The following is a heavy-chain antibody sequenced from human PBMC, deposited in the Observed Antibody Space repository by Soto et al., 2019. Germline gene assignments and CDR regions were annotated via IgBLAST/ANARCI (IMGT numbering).Heavy chain of an antibody. Sequence: SETLSLTCTVSGGSISSGDYYWSWIRQPPGKGLEWIGYIYYSGSTYYNPSLKSRVTISVDTSKNQFSLKLSSVTAADTAVYYCAREPIYSSSFDYWGQGTLVTSPQ. CDR1: GGSISSGDYY. CDR2: IYYSGST. V-gene: IGHV4-30-4*01. D-gene: IGHD6-13*01. CDR3: AREPIYSSSFDY. J-gene: IGHJ4*02.